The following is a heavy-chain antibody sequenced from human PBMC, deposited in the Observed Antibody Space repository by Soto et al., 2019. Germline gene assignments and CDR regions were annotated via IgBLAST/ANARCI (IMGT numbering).Heavy chain of an antibody. Sequence: QVQLQESGPGLVKSSETLSLTCSVSGVSMKNYFWSWIRQPAGKGLEWVGRVYITDITTCNPSLASRLTLSFDVCRRQFSLKLSAVTAADTAVYYCARHHPSGSGSFDIWGQGTLVTV. CDR1: GVSMKNYF. CDR3: ARHHPSGSGSFDI. CDR2: VYITDIT. V-gene: IGHV4-4*07. D-gene: IGHD3-22*01. J-gene: IGHJ3*02.